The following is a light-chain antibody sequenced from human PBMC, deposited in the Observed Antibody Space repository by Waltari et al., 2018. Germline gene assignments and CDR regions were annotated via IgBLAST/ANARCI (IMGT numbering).Light chain of an antibody. CDR3: QQSLNTPWT. J-gene: IGKJ1*01. CDR2: GAS. CDR1: QNITFY. V-gene: IGKV1-39*01. Sequence: DIQMTQSPSSLSASLGARVTMTCRASQNITFYLSWYQHKPGEAPNLLIYGASNLQVGVPSRFRGGGSGTDFTLTINSLQVDDYATYYCQQSLNTPWTFGQGTRVDIK.